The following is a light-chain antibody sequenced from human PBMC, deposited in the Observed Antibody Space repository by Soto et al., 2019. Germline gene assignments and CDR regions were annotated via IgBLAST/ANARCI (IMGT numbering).Light chain of an antibody. CDR1: QNIRSNY. Sequence: EIVSTQSPGTLSLSPGQRATLSCRASQNIRSNYVAWFQQKPGQPPRLLIYGAINRASGIPDRFSGSGSGTEFTLTISSLEPEDFVVYYCQQYHSPPLTFGQGTKVDIK. CDR3: QQYHSPPLT. CDR2: GAI. J-gene: IGKJ1*01. V-gene: IGKV3-20*01.